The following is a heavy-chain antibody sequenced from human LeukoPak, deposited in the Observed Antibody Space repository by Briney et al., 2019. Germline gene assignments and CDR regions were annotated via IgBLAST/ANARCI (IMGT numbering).Heavy chain of an antibody. CDR2: IYTSGST. D-gene: IGHD2-21*02. CDR1: GGSFSGYY. CDR3: ARDSPAGGDYS. J-gene: IGHJ4*02. V-gene: IGHV4-4*07. Sequence: PSETLSLTCAVYGGSFSGYYWSWIRQPAGKGLEWIGRIYTSGSTNYNPSLKSRVTMSVDTSKNQFSLKLSSVTAADTAVYYCARDSPAGGDYSWGQGTLVTVSS.